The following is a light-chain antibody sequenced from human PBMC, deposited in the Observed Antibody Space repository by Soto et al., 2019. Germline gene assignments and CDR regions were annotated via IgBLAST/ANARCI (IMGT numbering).Light chain of an antibody. Sequence: DIQLTQSPSVLSASVGDTVTITCLHSQALTKDLARPEHQAGQFPDLLXSPASTLQSGVPSRFSGSGSETEFSLTIRALQPEDFATYYCQQLRRYPLTFGGGTKVDIK. CDR2: PAS. CDR3: QQLRRYPLT. V-gene: IGKV1-9*01. J-gene: IGKJ4*01. CDR1: QALTKD.